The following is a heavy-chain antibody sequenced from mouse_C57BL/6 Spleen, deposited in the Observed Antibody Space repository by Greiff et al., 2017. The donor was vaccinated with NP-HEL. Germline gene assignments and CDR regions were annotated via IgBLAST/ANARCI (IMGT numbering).Heavy chain of an antibody. D-gene: IGHD2-3*01. J-gene: IGHJ4*01. CDR1: GYSITSGYY. V-gene: IGHV3-6*01. CDR3: ASRDGYYDYYAMDY. Sequence: ESGPGLVKPSQSLSLTCSVTGYSITSGYYWNWIRQFPGNKLEWMGYISYDGSNNYNPSLKNRISITRDTSKNQFFLKLNSVTTEDTATYDCASRDGYYDYYAMDYWGQGTSVTVSS. CDR2: ISYDGSN.